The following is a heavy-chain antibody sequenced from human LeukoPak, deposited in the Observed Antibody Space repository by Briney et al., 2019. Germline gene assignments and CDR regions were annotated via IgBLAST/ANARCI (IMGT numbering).Heavy chain of an antibody. D-gene: IGHD3-3*01. V-gene: IGHV3-23*01. CDR1: GFTFSSYA. CDR2: ISGSGGST. CDR3: AKSALYYDFWSGPDAFDI. Sequence: PGGSLRLSGAASGFTFSSYAMSWVRQAPGKGLEWVSAISGSGGSTYYADSVKGRFTISRDNSKNTLYLQMNSLRAEDTAVYYCAKSALYYDFWSGPDAFDIWGQGTMVTVSS. J-gene: IGHJ3*02.